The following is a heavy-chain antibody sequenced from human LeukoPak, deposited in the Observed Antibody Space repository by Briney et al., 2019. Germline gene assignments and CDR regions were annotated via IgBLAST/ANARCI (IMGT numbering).Heavy chain of an antibody. Sequence: GGSLRLSCAASEFTFVRYAMNWVRQAPGKGLEWVSYISSSRAKIDYAESVKGRFTISRDNSKNSLYLQMDSLRAEDTAVYYCARDPSYASSWYHYMDVWGKGTTVTVSS. V-gene: IGHV3-48*04. CDR1: EFTFVRYA. CDR3: ARDPSYASSWYHYMDV. J-gene: IGHJ6*03. D-gene: IGHD6-13*01. CDR2: ISSSRAKI.